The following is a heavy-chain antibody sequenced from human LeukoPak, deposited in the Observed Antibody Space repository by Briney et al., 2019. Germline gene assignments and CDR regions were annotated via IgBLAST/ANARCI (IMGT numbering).Heavy chain of an antibody. CDR3: ARWGGRYGMDV. V-gene: IGHV4-31*03. CDR2: IYYSGST. D-gene: IGHD3-10*01. J-gene: IGHJ6*02. CDR1: GGSISSGGYY. Sequence: SETLSLTCTVSGGSISSGGYYWSCIRQHPGQGLEWIRYIYYSGSTYYDPSLKSRVTISVDTSKNQFSLNLSSVTAADTAVYCCARWGGRYGMDVWGRGTTVTVSS.